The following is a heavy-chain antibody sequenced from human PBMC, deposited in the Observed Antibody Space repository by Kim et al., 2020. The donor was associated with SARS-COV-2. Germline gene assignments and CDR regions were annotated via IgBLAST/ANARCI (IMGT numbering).Heavy chain of an antibody. Sequence: GGSLRLSCAASGFTFSDHYMDWVRQAPGKGLEWVGRTRNKANSYTTEYAASVKGRFTISRDHSKNSLYLQMNSLKTEDTAVYYCARGRPRYGMDVWGQGTTVTVSS. CDR2: TRNKANSYTT. J-gene: IGHJ6*02. CDR3: ARGRPRYGMDV. V-gene: IGHV3-72*01. CDR1: GFTFSDHY. D-gene: IGHD2-15*01.